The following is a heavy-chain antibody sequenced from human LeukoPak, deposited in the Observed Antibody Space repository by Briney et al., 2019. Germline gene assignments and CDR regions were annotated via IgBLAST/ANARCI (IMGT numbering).Heavy chain of an antibody. CDR1: GRSIISSSEY. CDR3: VRTPWLEIRCPFDP. CDR2: IYYSEST. V-gene: IGHV4-39*07. D-gene: IGHD1-7*01. Sequence: TDPLSLTCTLSGRSIISSSEYWGWIRQPAGKGLEWIGSIYYSESTHYHPSLKSQHTIRVDTSKNQFSLKLPSVTRPDTAVQYCVRTPWLEIRCPFDPWGEETLVTVSS. J-gene: IGHJ5*02.